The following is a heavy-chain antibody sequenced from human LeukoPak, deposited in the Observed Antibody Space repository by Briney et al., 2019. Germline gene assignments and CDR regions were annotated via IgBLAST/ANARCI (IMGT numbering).Heavy chain of an antibody. CDR2: IPYDGSNK. J-gene: IGHJ4*02. CDR1: GFTFSSYG. CDR3: ARGHRDSSSHY. V-gene: IGHV3-30*03. D-gene: IGHD6-13*01. Sequence: GGSLRLSCAASGFTFSSYGMHWVRQAPGKGLEWVAVIPYDGSNKYYADSVKGRFTISRDNSKNTLYLQMNSLRAEDTAVYYCARGHRDSSSHYWGQGTLVTVSS.